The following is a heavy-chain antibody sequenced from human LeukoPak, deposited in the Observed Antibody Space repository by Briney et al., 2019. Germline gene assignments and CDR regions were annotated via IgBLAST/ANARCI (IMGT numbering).Heavy chain of an antibody. Sequence: PGGSLRLSCAVSGFTTNYMSWVRQAPGKGLEWVSVIYSGDTTYYADPVRGRFTISRDISKNTLYLQMNSLRPEDTAVYYCARAPRLYFDFWSGYLNWFDPWGQGTLVTVSS. CDR1: GFTTNY. V-gene: IGHV3-66*02. CDR2: IYSGDTT. J-gene: IGHJ5*02. D-gene: IGHD3-3*01. CDR3: ARAPRLYFDFWSGYLNWFDP.